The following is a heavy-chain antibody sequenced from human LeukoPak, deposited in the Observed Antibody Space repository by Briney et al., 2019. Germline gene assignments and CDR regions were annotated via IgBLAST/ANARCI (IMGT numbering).Heavy chain of an antibody. CDR1: GXTFTVYW. Sequence: PGESRRLSCAASGXTFTVYWMSWVRQAPGKGPEWLANINKEGSDQYYVDSVKGRFTISRDNAQNSIYLQVNSLRADDTAVYYCVREVPGIMVAFDLWGQGTMLSVSS. CDR3: VREVPGIMVAFDL. D-gene: IGHD2-2*01. J-gene: IGHJ3*01. V-gene: IGHV3-7*04. CDR2: INKEGSDQ.